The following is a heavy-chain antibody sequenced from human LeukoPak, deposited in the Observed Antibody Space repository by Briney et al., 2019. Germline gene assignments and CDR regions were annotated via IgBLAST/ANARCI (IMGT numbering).Heavy chain of an antibody. Sequence: GGSLRLSCAAAAFSVGNNYISWVSQAPGKGLEWVSVISSGESTQYADSVKARFTISRDNSKNTVYLQMNSLRAEDTAVYFCARPTLDNWGKGTLVTVSS. V-gene: IGHV3-53*01. CDR2: ISSGEST. CDR1: AFSVGNNY. CDR3: ARPTLDN. J-gene: IGHJ4*02.